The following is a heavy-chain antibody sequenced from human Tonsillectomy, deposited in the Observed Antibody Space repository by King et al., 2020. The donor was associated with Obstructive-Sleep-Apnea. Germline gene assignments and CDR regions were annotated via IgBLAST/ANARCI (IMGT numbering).Heavy chain of an antibody. V-gene: IGHV4-30-2*01. Sequence: QLQESGSGLVKPSQTLSLTCAVSGGSISSGGYSWSWIRQPPGKGLEWIGYTYHSGSTYYNPSLKSRVTISLHRSKNQFSLKLSSVTAADTAVYYCAREVTTVTGGNYFDNWGQGTLVTVSS. CDR2: TYHSGST. D-gene: IGHD4-17*01. CDR3: AREVTTVTGGNYFDN. J-gene: IGHJ4*02. CDR1: GGSISSGGYS.